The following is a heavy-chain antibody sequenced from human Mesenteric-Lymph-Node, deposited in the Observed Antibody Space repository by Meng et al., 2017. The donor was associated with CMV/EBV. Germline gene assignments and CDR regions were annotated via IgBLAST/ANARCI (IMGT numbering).Heavy chain of an antibody. V-gene: IGHV3-23*01. CDR1: RFTFTTYA. J-gene: IGHJ4*02. D-gene: IGHD6-13*01. CDR3: AKRLSGSTWYTF. Sequence: GESLKISCAASRFTFTTYAMSWVRQAPGKGLEWVSAISSGGGSTYYADSVKGRFTISRDNSKNTLYLQMNSLRAEDTAVYYCAKRLSGSTWYTFWGQGTLVTVSS. CDR2: ISSGGGST.